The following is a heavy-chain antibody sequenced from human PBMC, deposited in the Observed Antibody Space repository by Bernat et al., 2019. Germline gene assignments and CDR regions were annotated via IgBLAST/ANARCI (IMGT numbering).Heavy chain of an antibody. CDR3: ARDPLPYYYGRTDAFDI. CDR1: GGSISSSSYY. J-gene: IGHJ3*02. Sequence: QLQLQESGPGLVKPSETLSLTCTVSGGSISSSSYYWGWIRQPPGKGLEWIGSIYYSGSTYYNPSLKSRVTISVDTSKNQFSLKLSSVTAADTAVYYCARDPLPYYYGRTDAFDIWGQGTMVTVSS. D-gene: IGHD3-10*01. V-gene: IGHV4-39*02. CDR2: IYYSGST.